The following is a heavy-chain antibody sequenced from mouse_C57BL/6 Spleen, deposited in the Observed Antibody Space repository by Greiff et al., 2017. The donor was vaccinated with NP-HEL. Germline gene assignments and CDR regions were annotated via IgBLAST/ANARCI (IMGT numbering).Heavy chain of an antibody. D-gene: IGHD2-3*01. V-gene: IGHV3-6*01. J-gene: IGHJ2*01. CDR1: GYSITSGYY. CDR3: ARALYDGYYLYFDY. Sequence: EVQLQQSGPGLVKPSQSLSLTCSVTGYSITSGYYWNWIRQFPGNKLEWMGYISYDGSNNYNPSLKNRISITRDTSKNQFFLKLNSVTTEDTATYYCARALYDGYYLYFDYWGQGTTLTVSS. CDR2: ISYDGSN.